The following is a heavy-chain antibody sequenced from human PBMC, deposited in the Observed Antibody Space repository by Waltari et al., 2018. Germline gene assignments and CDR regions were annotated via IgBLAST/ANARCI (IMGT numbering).Heavy chain of an antibody. CDR3: ARGPFLVGTVTYVFGY. D-gene: IGHD1-26*01. CDR2: INPNSGGT. V-gene: IGHV1-2*02. J-gene: IGHJ4*02. Sequence: QVQLVQSGAEVKKPGASVQVSCKASGYTFTASYMHWARQSPGQGLEWMGWINPNSGGTNYAQKFQGRVTMTRDTSISTAYMELSRLRSDDTAVYYCARGPFLVGTVTYVFGYWGQGTLVTVSS. CDR1: GYTFTASY.